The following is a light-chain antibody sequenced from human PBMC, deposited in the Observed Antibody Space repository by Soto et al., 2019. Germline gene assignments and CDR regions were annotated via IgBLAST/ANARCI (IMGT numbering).Light chain of an antibody. CDR2: SFN. CDR1: RSNIGAGYD. J-gene: IGLJ1*01. CDR3: QSYDDSLSGSGV. V-gene: IGLV1-40*01. Sequence: QAVVTQPPSVSGAPGQTVTISCTGSRSNIGAGYDIHWYQFLPGTAPKLLLYSFNKRPSGIPDRFSGSKSGTSASLAITGLQPEDEADYYCQSYDDSLSGSGVFGTGTKVTVL.